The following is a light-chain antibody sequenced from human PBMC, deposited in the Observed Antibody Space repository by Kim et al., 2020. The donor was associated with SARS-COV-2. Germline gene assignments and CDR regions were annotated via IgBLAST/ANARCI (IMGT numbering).Light chain of an antibody. J-gene: IGLJ2*01. V-gene: IGLV3-19*01. CDR3: NSRDNSGDHVI. CDR2: GKN. CDR1: SLRTYY. Sequence: SSELTQDPAVSVALGQTVRITCQGDSLRTYYASWFQHKPGQAPILVIYGKNNRPSGIPDRFSGSSSGNTASLTVTGAQAVDEADYYCNSRDNSGDHVIFGGGTQLTVL.